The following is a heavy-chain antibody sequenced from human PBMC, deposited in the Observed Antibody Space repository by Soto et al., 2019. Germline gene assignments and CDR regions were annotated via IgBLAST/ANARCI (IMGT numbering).Heavy chain of an antibody. V-gene: IGHV3-23*01. CDR3: AKDRQDVYDILPDAFDI. Sequence: EVQLLESGVGLVQPGGSLRLYCAASGFTFSSYAMSWVRQAPGKGLEWVSAISGSGGSTYYADSVKGRFTISRDNSKNTLYLQMNSLRAEDTAVYYCAKDRQDVYDILPDAFDIWGQGTMVTVSS. D-gene: IGHD3-9*01. J-gene: IGHJ3*02. CDR2: ISGSGGST. CDR1: GFTFSSYA.